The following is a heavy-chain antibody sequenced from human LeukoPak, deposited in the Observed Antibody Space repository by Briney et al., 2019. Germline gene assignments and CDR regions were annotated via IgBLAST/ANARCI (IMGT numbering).Heavy chain of an antibody. J-gene: IGHJ4*02. CDR3: AGSWSGYCDY. CDR2: VSGSGGST. CDR1: GFTFSSYA. Sequence: GGSLRLSCATSGFTFSSYAMSWVRQAPGKGLEWVSAVSGSGGSTNYADSVEGRFTISRDNSKNTLYLQMNSLRADDTAVYYCAGSWSGYCDYWGQGALVTVSS. D-gene: IGHD3-3*01. V-gene: IGHV3-23*01.